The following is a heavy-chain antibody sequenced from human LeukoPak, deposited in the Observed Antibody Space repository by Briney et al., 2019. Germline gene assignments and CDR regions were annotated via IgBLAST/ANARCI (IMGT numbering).Heavy chain of an antibody. D-gene: IGHD4-23*01. Sequence: SGPTLVKPTQTLTLTCTFSGFSLSSGVVGVGWIRQPPGKALEWLALIYWNDDKRYSPSLKNRLTITKDTSANQVVLTLTNMEPVDTATYYCTHTVDYGGNPNDYWGQGALVTVSS. J-gene: IGHJ4*02. CDR3: THTVDYGGNPNDY. CDR1: GFSLSSGVVG. V-gene: IGHV2-5*01. CDR2: IYWNDDK.